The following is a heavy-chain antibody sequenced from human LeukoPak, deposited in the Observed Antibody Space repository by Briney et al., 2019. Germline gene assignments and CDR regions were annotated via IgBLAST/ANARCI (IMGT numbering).Heavy chain of an antibody. CDR1: GFALSSYA. J-gene: IGHJ4*02. Sequence: GGSLRLSCTASGFALSSYAMSWVRQAPGEGLEWVSTISGSADNTNYAEAVKGRFTISRDNSKNTMYLQMNSLRAEDTAVYYCAKQGFGCWGQGTLVTVSS. V-gene: IGHV3-23*01. CDR3: AKQGFGC. CDR2: ISGSADNT.